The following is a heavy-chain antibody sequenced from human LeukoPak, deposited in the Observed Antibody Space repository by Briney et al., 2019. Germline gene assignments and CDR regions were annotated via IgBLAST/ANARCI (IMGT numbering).Heavy chain of an antibody. V-gene: IGHV4-59*01. D-gene: IGHD6-25*01. CDR2: IYSSGGT. CDR1: GGSISSSY. CDR3: ARVSYTSGSDY. Sequence: PSETLSLTCTVSGGSISSSYWTWIRQSPGKGLEWIGYIYSSGGTNYNPSLKSRVTMSVDTSKNRFSLKLTSVTAADTAVYYCARVSYTSGSDYWGQGTLVTVSS. J-gene: IGHJ4*02.